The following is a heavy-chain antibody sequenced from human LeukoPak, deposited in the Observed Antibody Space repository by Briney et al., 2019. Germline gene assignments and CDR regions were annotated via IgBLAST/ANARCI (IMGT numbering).Heavy chain of an antibody. J-gene: IGHJ6*04. V-gene: IGHV1-2*02. CDR2: VNPNSGGT. D-gene: IGHD4-23*01. CDR3: ARDRYGGNPFVGLDV. Sequence: GASVKVSCKASGYTFTGYYTHWVRQAPGQGLEWMGWVNPNSGGTNYAQKFQGRVTMTRDTSISTAYMELSRLRSDDTAVYYCARDRYGGNPFVGLDVWGKGTTVTISS. CDR1: GYTFTGYY.